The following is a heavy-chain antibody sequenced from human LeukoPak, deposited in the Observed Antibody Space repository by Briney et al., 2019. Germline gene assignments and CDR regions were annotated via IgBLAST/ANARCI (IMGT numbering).Heavy chain of an antibody. D-gene: IGHD3-10*01. Sequence: GGSLRLSCAASGFAFSSYSMNWVRQAPGKGLEWVSSISSSSSYIYYADSVKGRFTISRDNAKNSLYLQMNSLRAEDTAVYYCARDTSHVGWGVGNWGQGTLVTVSS. CDR1: GFAFSSYS. V-gene: IGHV3-21*01. CDR3: ARDTSHVGWGVGN. J-gene: IGHJ4*02. CDR2: ISSSSSYI.